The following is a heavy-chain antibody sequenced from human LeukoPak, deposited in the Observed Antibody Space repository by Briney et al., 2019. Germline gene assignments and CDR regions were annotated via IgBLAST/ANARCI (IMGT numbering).Heavy chain of an antibody. D-gene: IGHD6-13*01. CDR2: IYYSGST. V-gene: IGHV4-39*07. CDR1: GGSISSSSYY. Sequence: SETLSLTCTVSGGSISSSSYYWGWIRQPPGKGLEWIGSIYYSGSTNYNPSLKSRVTISVDTSKNQFSLKLSSVTAADTAVYYCARDGGIADWGQGTLVTVSS. J-gene: IGHJ4*02. CDR3: ARDGGIAD.